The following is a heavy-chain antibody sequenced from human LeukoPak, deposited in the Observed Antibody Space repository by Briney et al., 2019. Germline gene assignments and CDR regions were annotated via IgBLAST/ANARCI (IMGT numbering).Heavy chain of an antibody. J-gene: IGHJ4*02. CDR2: INWNGDSR. D-gene: IGHD3-16*01. Sequence: GGSLRLSCTASGFKFDDYGMTWVRQAPGKGLEWVSDINWNGDSRGYAHSVRGRFTIYRDNAKNTLYLQMNSLRAEDTAVYYCARDLDWGPDSYWGQGTLVTVSS. CDR3: ARDLDWGPDSY. V-gene: IGHV3-20*04. CDR1: GFKFDDYG.